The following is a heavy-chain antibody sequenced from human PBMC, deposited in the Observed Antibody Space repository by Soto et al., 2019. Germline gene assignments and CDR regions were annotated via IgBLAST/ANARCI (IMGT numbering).Heavy chain of an antibody. CDR1: GFTFSSYA. V-gene: IGHV3-30-3*01. J-gene: IGHJ6*02. CDR2: ISYDGSNK. Sequence: QVQLVESGGGVVQPGRSLRLSCAASGFTFSSYAMHWVRQAPGKGLEWVAVISYDGSNKYYADSVKGRFTISRDNSKNTLYLQMNSLRAEDTAVYYCARVSRPLLYYYYGMDVWGQGTTVTVSS. CDR3: ARVSRPLLYYYYGMDV.